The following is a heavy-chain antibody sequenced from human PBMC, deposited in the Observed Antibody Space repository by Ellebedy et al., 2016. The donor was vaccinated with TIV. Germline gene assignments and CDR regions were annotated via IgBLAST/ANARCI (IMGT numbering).Heavy chain of an antibody. CDR1: GFTFNNYV. Sequence: GESLKISCAASGFTFNNYVMSWVRQAPGEGLAWVSLITGSGDSTYYADSVKGRFTISRDNSKNPLYLQMNSLRADDTAVYHCAKGRYSGSGSYKNKFDYWGQGTLVTVSS. D-gene: IGHD3-10*01. CDR3: AKGRYSGSGSYKNKFDY. CDR2: ITGSGDST. J-gene: IGHJ4*02. V-gene: IGHV3-23*01.